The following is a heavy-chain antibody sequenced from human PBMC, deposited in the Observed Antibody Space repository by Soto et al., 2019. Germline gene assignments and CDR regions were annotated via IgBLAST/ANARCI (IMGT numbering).Heavy chain of an antibody. CDR2: INGSGANT. CDR1: GFTFISYA. Sequence: EVQLLQSGGGLVQPGGSLGLSCGASGFTFISYAMSWVRHVPGKGLEWISSINGSGANTWYAGSVQGRFIISRDNSKSTVSLHMSSLRVEDTAIYYCARDRATFDSWGQGTLVTVSS. V-gene: IGHV3-23*01. D-gene: IGHD1-26*01. J-gene: IGHJ4*02. CDR3: ARDRATFDS.